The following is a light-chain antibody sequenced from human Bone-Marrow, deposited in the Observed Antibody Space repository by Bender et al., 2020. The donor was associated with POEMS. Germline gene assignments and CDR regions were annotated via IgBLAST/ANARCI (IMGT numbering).Light chain of an antibody. V-gene: IGLV2-14*02. CDR3: CSYTSNSTHV. J-gene: IGLJ1*01. CDR1: SSDVGSFNL. CDR2: EGS. Sequence: HSALTQPASVSGSPGQSITISCTGTSSDVGSFNLVSWYQQHPGKAPKLMIYEGSKRPSGISNRFSGSKSGNTASLTISGLQAEDEADYYCCSYTSNSTHVFGNGTKVTVL.